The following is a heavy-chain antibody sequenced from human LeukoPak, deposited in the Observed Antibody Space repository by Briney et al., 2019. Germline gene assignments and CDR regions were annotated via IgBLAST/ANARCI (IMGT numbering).Heavy chain of an antibody. CDR1: GYTFTSYD. V-gene: IGHV1-3*03. CDR3: TTEGNYRPGGQFDY. Sequence: ASVKVSCKASGYTFTSYDMHWVRQAPGQRLEWMGWINAGNGNTKYSQEFQGRVTMTRDTSTSTVYMELSSLKTEDTAVYYCTTEGNYRPGGQFDYWGQGTLVTVSS. D-gene: IGHD1-7*01. CDR2: INAGNGNT. J-gene: IGHJ4*02.